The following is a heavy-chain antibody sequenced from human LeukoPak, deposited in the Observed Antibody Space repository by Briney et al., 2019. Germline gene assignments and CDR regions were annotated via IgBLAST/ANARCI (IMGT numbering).Heavy chain of an antibody. CDR2: INPDGSNT. V-gene: IGHV3-74*01. CDR3: AKDLHYGSADY. J-gene: IGHJ4*02. CDR1: GLTFSNYW. Sequence: GGSLRLSCAASGLTFSNYWMHWVRQDPGKGLVGVSYINPDGSNTNYADSVKGRFTISRDNAKNALYLQMNSLRAEDTAVYYCAKDLHYGSADYWGQGTLVTVSS. D-gene: IGHD3-10*01.